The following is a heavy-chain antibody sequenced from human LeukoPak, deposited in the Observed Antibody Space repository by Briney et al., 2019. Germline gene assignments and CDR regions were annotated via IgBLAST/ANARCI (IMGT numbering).Heavy chain of an antibody. CDR2: ISGSGGST. D-gene: IGHD5/OR15-5a*01. CDR3: ARGEVSYFDY. V-gene: IGHV3-23*01. Sequence: PGGSLRLSCAASGFTFSSYGMSWVRQAPGKGLEWVSAISGSGGSTYYADSVKGHFTISRDNSKNTLYLQMNSLSAEDTAVYYCARGEVSYFDYWGQGTLVTVSS. J-gene: IGHJ4*02. CDR1: GFTFSSYG.